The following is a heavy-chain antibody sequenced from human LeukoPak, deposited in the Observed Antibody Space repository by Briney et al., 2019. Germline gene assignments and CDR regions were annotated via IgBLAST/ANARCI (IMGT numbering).Heavy chain of an antibody. CDR3: ARWAATGIGLDY. CDR1: GYRFTNYW. J-gene: IGHJ4*02. V-gene: IGHV5-51*01. Sequence: GESLKISCEASGYRFTNYWIGWVRQMPGKGLEWMGIIYPGDSDTRYSPSFQGQVTISTDKSISTAYLQWSSLKASDTAVYYCARWAATGIGLDYWGQGTLVPVSS. CDR2: IYPGDSDT. D-gene: IGHD6-13*01.